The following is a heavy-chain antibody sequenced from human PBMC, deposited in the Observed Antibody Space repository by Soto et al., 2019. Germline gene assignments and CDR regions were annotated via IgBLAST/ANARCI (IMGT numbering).Heavy chain of an antibody. CDR2: ISGYNGNT. D-gene: IGHD6-6*01. V-gene: IGHV1-18*01. J-gene: IGHJ4*02. CDR1: GYTFTSYG. Sequence: QVQLVQSGAEVQKPGASVKVSCKASGYTFTSYGINWVRQAPGQGLEWMGWISGYNGNTKYAQKLQGRVTTTTDTSTSTAYMELRSLRSDDTAFYYCARDGIAARPTPDSWGQGTLVTVSS. CDR3: ARDGIAARPTPDS.